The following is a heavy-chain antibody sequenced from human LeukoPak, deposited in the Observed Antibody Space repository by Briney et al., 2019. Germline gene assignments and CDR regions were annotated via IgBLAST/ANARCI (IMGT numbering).Heavy chain of an antibody. Sequence: PGGSLRLSCAASGFTFSNAWMNWVRQAPGKGLEWVSYISTTSTIYYADSVKGRFTISRDNAKNSLYLQMNSLRAEDTAVYYCAREVGSGNSDRYFDYWGQGTLVTVSS. J-gene: IGHJ4*02. CDR2: ISTTSTI. V-gene: IGHV3-69-1*01. D-gene: IGHD3-10*01. CDR1: GFTFSNAW. CDR3: AREVGSGNSDRYFDY.